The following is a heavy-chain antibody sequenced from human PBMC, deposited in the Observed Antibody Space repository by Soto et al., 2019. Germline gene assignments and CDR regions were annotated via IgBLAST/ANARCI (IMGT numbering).Heavy chain of an antibody. CDR3: AREGYNWNYKGDY. CDR2: ISSSSSYI. Sequence: EVQLVESGGGLVKPGGSLRLSCAASGFTFSSYSMNWVRQAPGKGLEWVSSISSSSSYIYYADSVKGRFTISRDYAKNSLYLQMNSLRAEDTAVYYCAREGYNWNYKGDYWGQGTLVTVSS. V-gene: IGHV3-21*01. J-gene: IGHJ4*02. CDR1: GFTFSSYS. D-gene: IGHD1-7*01.